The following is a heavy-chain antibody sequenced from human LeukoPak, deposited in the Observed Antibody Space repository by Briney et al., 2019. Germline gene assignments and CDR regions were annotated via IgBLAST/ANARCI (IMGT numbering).Heavy chain of an antibody. CDR3: ARGPSIGLDY. CDR1: GYTFTASY. D-gene: IGHD3-3*02. J-gene: IGHJ4*02. Sequence: ASVKVSCKSSGYTFTASYVHWVRQAPGQGLEWMGWIDPNSGGTSYGHNLQDRVTMTRDTSISTAYMELNRLTSDDTAVYYCARGPSIGLDYWGQGSLATVSS. CDR2: IDPNSGGT. V-gene: IGHV1-2*02.